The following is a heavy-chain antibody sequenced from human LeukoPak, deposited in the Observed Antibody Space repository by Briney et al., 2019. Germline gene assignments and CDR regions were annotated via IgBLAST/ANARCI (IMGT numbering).Heavy chain of an antibody. Sequence: SETLSLTCTVSGGSISSYYWSWIRQPPGKGLEWIGYIYYSGSTNYNPSLKSRVTISVDTSKNQFSLKLSSVTAADTAVYYCARVGSWYYFDCWGQGTLVTVSS. CDR3: ARVGSWYYFDC. J-gene: IGHJ4*02. CDR2: IYYSGST. V-gene: IGHV4-59*01. D-gene: IGHD6-13*01. CDR1: GGSISSYY.